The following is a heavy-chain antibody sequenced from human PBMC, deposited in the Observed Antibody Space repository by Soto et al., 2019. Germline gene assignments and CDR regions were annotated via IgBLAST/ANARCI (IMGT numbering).Heavy chain of an antibody. CDR3: ARGDDFYDRWPRH. Sequence: QLQLQESGSGLVKPSQTPSLTCAVSGGSISSGGYSWNWIRQPPGKGLEWIGYTYHNGSPYYNPSLKSRLNISVDISKNQFSLTLRSVTVADTAVYYCARGDDFYDRWPRHWGQGTLVTVSS. CDR2: TYHNGSP. CDR1: GGSISSGGYS. J-gene: IGHJ4*02. V-gene: IGHV4-30-2*01. D-gene: IGHD3-22*01.